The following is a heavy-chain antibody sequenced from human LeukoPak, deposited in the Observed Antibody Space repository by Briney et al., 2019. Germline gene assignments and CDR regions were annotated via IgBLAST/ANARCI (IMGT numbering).Heavy chain of an antibody. Sequence: RTGESLKISCQGSGYRFTSYWISWVRQMPGKGLEWMGGIDPSDSYTNYSPSFQGHVTISADRSISTAYLQWSSLKASDTAMYYCARRDYYGSQSYYWKNWFGPWGQGTLVTVSS. V-gene: IGHV5-10-1*01. J-gene: IGHJ5*02. CDR1: GYRFTSYW. CDR2: IDPSDSYT. CDR3: ARRDYYGSQSYYWKNWFGP. D-gene: IGHD3-10*01.